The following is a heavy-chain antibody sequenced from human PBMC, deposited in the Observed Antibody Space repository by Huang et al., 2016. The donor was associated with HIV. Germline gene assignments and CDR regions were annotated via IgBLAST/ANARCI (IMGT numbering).Heavy chain of an antibody. J-gene: IGHJ4*01. Sequence: EVELAESGGGSVRPGQSLRLSCVGSGFIFSDYWMHWVRQIPGKGRMWVARIESDGSSTSYADSVKCRFTIYRDNAKNTVYLQMSSLRVDDTAVYYCVRAKEKGYDFWSGYRYWGQGVQVTVSS. D-gene: IGHD3-3*01. V-gene: IGHV3-74*02. CDR2: IESDGSST. CDR1: GFIFSDYW. CDR3: VRAKEKGYDFWSGYRY.